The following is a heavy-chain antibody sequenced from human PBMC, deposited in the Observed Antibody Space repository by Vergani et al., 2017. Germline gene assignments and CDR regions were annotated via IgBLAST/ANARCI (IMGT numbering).Heavy chain of an antibody. CDR3: AKVAAAGHHYYYYGMDV. Sequence: QVQLVQSGAEVKKPGASVKVSCKASGYTFTSYYMHWVRQAPGQGLEWMGIINPSGGSTSYAQKFQGRVTMTRDTSTSTVYMELSSLRSEDTAVYYCAKVAAAGHHYYYYGMDVWGQGTTVTVSS. CDR2: INPSGGST. J-gene: IGHJ6*02. V-gene: IGHV1-46*01. CDR1: GYTFTSYY. D-gene: IGHD6-13*01.